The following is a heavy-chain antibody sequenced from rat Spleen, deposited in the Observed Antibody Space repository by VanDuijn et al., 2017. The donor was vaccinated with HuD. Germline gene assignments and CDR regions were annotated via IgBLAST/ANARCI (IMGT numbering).Heavy chain of an antibody. V-gene: IGHV5-31*01. CDR2: ITNTGGIT. Sequence: EVQLVESGGGSVQPGRSLKLSCAASGFTFSNSRMTWLRQAPTKGLEWLASITNTGGITYYPDSVKGRFPISRDNATRTLDLQMTSLRSEDTATYSCTRGWPYVNTTDFCGVLDVWGQGVSVTVSS. J-gene: IGHJ4*01. CDR1: GFTFSNSR. CDR3: TRGWPYVNTTDFCGVLDV. D-gene: IGHD1-6*01.